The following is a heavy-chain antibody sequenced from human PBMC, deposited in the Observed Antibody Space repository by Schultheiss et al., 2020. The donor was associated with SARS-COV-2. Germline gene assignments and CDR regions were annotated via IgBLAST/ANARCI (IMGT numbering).Heavy chain of an antibody. Sequence: SETLSLTCAVYGGSFSGYYWSWIRQPPGKGLEWIGEINHSGSTNYNPSLKSRVTISVDTSKNQFSLKLSSVTAADTAVYYCASTYDSSGYYARSYWYFDLWGRGTLVTVSS. CDR1: GGSFSGYY. D-gene: IGHD3-22*01. J-gene: IGHJ2*01. CDR2: INHSGST. CDR3: ASTYDSSGYYARSYWYFDL. V-gene: IGHV4-34*01.